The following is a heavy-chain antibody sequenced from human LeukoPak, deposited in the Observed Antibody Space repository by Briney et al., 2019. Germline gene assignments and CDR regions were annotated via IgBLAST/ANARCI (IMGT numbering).Heavy chain of an antibody. V-gene: IGHV3-30-3*01. D-gene: IGHD1-26*01. J-gene: IGHJ4*02. CDR3: ARATRWVGATSDY. CDR2: ISYDGGNK. CDR1: GFIFSNYA. Sequence: GGSLRLSCAASGFIFSNYAMHWVRQAPGKGLEWVAVISYDGGNKYSADSVKGRFTISRDNSKNTLFLQTNSLRAEDTAVYYCARATRWVGATSDYWGQGTLVTVSS.